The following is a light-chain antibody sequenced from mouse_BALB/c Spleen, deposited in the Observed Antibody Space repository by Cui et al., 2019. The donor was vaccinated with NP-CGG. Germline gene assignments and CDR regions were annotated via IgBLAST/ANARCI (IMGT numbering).Light chain of an antibody. V-gene: IGLV1*01. CDR1: NGAVTTSNY. CDR2: GTN. J-gene: IGLJ1*01. CDR3: ALWYSNHWV. Sequence: QSVVTQASALTSSPGETVTLTCRSSNGAVTTSNYANWVQEKPDHLFTGLIGGTNNRAPGVPARFSGALIGDKAALTITGAQTEDEAMYFCALWYSNHWVFGGGTKLTVL.